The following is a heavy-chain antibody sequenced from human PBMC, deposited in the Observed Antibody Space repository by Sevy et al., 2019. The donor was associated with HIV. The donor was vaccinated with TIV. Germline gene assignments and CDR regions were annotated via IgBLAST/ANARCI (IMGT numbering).Heavy chain of an antibody. CDR2: INPSGGST. D-gene: IGHD3-3*01. V-gene: IGHV1-46*01. J-gene: IGHJ4*02. CDR3: AREEWLKFFDY. CDR1: GYTIITYD. Sequence: ASVKVSCKASGYTIITYDMHWVRQAPGQGLEWMGIINPSGGSTAYAQKFQGRVSMTRDTSTSTVYMELSSLRSEDTAVYYCAREEWLKFFDYWGQGTLVTVSS.